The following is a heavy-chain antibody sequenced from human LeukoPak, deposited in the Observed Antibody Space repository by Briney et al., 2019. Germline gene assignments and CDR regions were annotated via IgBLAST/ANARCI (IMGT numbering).Heavy chain of an antibody. CDR3: ARSRTGTPPYYYYYGLDV. D-gene: IGHD1-1*01. CDR2: XXXGGHSL. V-gene: IGHV3-11*01. Sequence: YXXXGGHSLYYTDSVKGRFTISRDNANNSLFLQMNSLRAEDTAVYYCARSRTGTPPYYYYYGLDVWGQGTTVTVSS. J-gene: IGHJ6*02.